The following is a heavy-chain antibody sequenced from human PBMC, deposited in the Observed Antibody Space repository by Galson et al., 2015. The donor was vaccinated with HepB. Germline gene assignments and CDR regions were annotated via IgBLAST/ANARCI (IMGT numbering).Heavy chain of an antibody. CDR1: GFTFSNYD. J-gene: IGHJ4*02. V-gene: IGHV3-13*05. D-gene: IGHD6-19*01. Sequence: SLRLSCAAYGFTFSNYDMHWGGQATGESLEWVSGIDTNGDPYYPDAVQGRFTLSRDNARSSLYLQMNSLRAGDTAVYYCARARAGTHYLDSWGQGTLVTASS. CDR3: ARARAGTHYLDS. CDR2: IDTNGDP.